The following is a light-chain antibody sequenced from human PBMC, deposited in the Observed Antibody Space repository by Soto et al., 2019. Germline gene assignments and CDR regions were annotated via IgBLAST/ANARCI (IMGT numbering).Light chain of an antibody. J-gene: IGLJ1*01. CDR2: DVN. Sequence: QSVLTQPASVSGSPGQSITISCTGTSSDVGGFIYVSWYQQHPGKAPKLMIYDVNNRPSGVSNRFSGSKSGNTASLTISGLQTEDEADYYCVSYTTSTSYVFGSGTKVT. CDR1: SSDVGGFIY. CDR3: VSYTTSTSYV. V-gene: IGLV2-14*03.